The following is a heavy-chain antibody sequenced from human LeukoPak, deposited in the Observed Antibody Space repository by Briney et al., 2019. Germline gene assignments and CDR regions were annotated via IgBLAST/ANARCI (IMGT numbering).Heavy chain of an antibody. CDR3: ARHMGLGYSYGYPYFDY. J-gene: IGHJ4*02. D-gene: IGHD5-18*01. Sequence: SETLSLTCTVSGGSISSYYWSWIRQPPGQGLEWIGYIYYSGSTNYNPSLKSRVTISVDTSKNQFSLKLSSVNAADTAVYYCARHMGLGYSYGYPYFDYWGQGTLVTVSS. CDR1: GGSISSYY. CDR2: IYYSGST. V-gene: IGHV4-59*08.